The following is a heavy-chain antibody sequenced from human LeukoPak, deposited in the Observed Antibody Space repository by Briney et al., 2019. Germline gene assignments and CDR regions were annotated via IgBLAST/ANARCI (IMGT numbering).Heavy chain of an antibody. V-gene: IGHV3-21*04. Sequence: GGSLRLSCAASGFTFSNYNMNWVRQAPGKGLEWVSLITYDSSYIYYADSVKGRFTISRDNTKNSLYLQMNSLRAEDTAVYYCAKHWSYCSTTSCFFNYYYYYMDVWGKGTTVTVSS. D-gene: IGHD2-2*01. CDR3: AKHWSYCSTTSCFFNYYYYYMDV. CDR2: ITYDSSYI. CDR1: GFTFSNYN. J-gene: IGHJ6*03.